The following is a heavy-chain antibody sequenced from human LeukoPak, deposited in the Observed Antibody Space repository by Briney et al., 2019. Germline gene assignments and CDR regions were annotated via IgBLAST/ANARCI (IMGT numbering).Heavy chain of an antibody. CDR2: ITHSGNT. D-gene: IGHD6-13*01. CDR3: ARVHSDSWPGYYFDY. Sequence: PSETLSLTCGVYGGPFSGYYWSWIRQSPEKGLEWIGEITHSGNTNYNPSLKSRVTISADTSKNQFSLKLRSVTAADTAVYYCARVHSDSWPGYYFDYWGQGTLLTVSS. V-gene: IGHV4-34*01. J-gene: IGHJ4*02. CDR1: GGPFSGYY.